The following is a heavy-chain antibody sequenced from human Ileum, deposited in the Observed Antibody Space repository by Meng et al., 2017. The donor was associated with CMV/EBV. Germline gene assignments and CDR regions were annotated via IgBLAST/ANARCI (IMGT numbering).Heavy chain of an antibody. Sequence: QGHLQESGPGLVKPSDTLSLPSPVSGGSISTNYCNWIRQPAGKGIGRIYTSAIINYKPSLKSRVNMSVDTSRNQFSLKLTSVTAADTAVYYCARNYGSGNWNFFHYWGQGTLVTVPQ. D-gene: IGHD3-10*01. CDR2: IYTSAII. CDR1: GGSISTNY. V-gene: IGHV4-4*07. CDR3: ARNYGSGNWNFFHY. J-gene: IGHJ4*02.